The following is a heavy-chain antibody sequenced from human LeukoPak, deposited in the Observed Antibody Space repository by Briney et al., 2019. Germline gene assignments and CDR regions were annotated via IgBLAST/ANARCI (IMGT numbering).Heavy chain of an antibody. CDR3: ARGYGGYCFDY. D-gene: IGHD4-23*01. CDR2: ISGSGGST. Sequence: GGSLRLSCAASGFTFSSYAMSWVRQAPGKELEWVSAISGSGGSTYYADSVKSRFTISRDNAKNSLYLQMNSLRAEDTAVYYCARGYGGYCFDYWGQGTLVTVSS. J-gene: IGHJ4*02. V-gene: IGHV3-23*01. CDR1: GFTFSSYA.